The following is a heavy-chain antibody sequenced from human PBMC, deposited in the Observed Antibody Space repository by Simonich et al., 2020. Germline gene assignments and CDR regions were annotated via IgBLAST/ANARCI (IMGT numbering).Heavy chain of an antibody. J-gene: IGHJ3*02. Sequence: QVKLVQSGLKWKKPGASVKFSGKSSGYTFTIYGSSWVRQAPGQGLDGMGWISAYKGNTIYAHKLQGGVTMTTDTSTSTAYMELRSLRSDDTAVYYCARSTTGTTAFDIWGQGTMVTVSS. CDR3: ARSTTGTTAFDI. V-gene: IGHV1-18*01. CDR1: GYTFTIYG. D-gene: IGHD1-1*01. CDR2: ISAYKGNT.